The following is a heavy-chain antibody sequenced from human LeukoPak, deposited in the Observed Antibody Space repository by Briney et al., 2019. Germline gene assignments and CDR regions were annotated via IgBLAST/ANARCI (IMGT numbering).Heavy chain of an antibody. CDR3: ARARLRFFAFDP. J-gene: IGHJ5*02. CDR1: GFTFSSYS. V-gene: IGHV3-21*01. CDR2: ISSSSSYI. Sequence: GGSLRLSCVASGFTFSSYSMNWVRQAPGKGLEWVSSISSSSSYIYYADSVKGRFTISRDNAKNSLYLQMNSLRAEDTAVYYCARARLRFFAFDPWGQGTLVTVSS. D-gene: IGHD3-3*01.